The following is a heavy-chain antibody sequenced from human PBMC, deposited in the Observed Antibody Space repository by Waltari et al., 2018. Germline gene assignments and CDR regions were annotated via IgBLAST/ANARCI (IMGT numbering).Heavy chain of an antibody. CDR3: ARAWFQYGYYMDV. D-gene: IGHD3-9*01. V-gene: IGHV1-69*05. CDR1: GGTFSSYA. CDR2: IIPIFGTA. J-gene: IGHJ6*03. Sequence: QVQLVQSGAEVKKPGSSVKVSCKASGGTFSSYAISWVRQAPGQGLEWMGGIIPIFGTANYAQKFQGRGTITTDESTSTAYMELSSLRSEDTAVYYCARAWFQYGYYMDVWGKGTTVTVSS.